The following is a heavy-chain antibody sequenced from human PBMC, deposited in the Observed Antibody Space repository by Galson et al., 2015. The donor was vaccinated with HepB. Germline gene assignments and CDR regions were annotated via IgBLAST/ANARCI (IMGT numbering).Heavy chain of an antibody. CDR3: AREGSGTHLWAFDL. D-gene: IGHD5-18*01. CDR1: GFSFYGYG. J-gene: IGHJ4*02. CDR2: IWSDGSQK. V-gene: IGHV3-33*08. Sequence: SLRLSCAASGFSFYGYGMHWVRQAPGKGLEWVAVIWSDGSQKYYADSVRGRFTISRDNSKSTLYLQVNSLRVEDTALYFCAREGSGTHLWAFDLWGQGTLVSVSS.